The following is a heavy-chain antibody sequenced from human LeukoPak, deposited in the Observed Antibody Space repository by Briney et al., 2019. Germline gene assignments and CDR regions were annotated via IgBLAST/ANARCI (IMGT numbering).Heavy chain of an antibody. V-gene: IGHV3-7*01. Sequence: PGGSLRLSCAASGFTFSSYWMSWVRQAPGKGLEWVANIKQDGSEKYYVDSVKGRFTISRDNAKNSLYLQMNSLRAEDTAVYYCAKTRGCSSGFVYYYYMDVWGKGTTVTVSS. J-gene: IGHJ6*03. CDR2: IKQDGSEK. D-gene: IGHD5-18*01. CDR1: GFTFSSYW. CDR3: AKTRGCSSGFVYYYYMDV.